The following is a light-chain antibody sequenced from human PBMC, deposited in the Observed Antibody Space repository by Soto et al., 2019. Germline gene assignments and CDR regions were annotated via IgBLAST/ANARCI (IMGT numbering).Light chain of an antibody. J-gene: IGKJ2*01. CDR1: QSIASY. CDR3: QETYRSPVP. Sequence: DVQMTQSLSSRSASVVERVTITCRASQSIASYLNWYQQRPGKAPKLLIYAASNLESWVPSRVSGSGSQTDFTLTISSLQPEDFATYYCQETYRSPVPFGPGTKVDIK. CDR2: AAS. V-gene: IGKV1-39*01.